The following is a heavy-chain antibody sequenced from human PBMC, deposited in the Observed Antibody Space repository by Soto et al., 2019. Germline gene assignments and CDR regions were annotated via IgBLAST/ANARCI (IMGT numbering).Heavy chain of an antibody. CDR1: GFTFSSYA. Sequence: GGSLRLSCAASGFTFSSYAMHWVRQAPGKGLKKVALISYDGSDKDYADSVKGRFTISRDNSRNTLFLQMNSLRAEDTAVYYCARDYYKYYDSSGYYRSPAYWGQGTLVTVSS. D-gene: IGHD3-22*01. CDR3: ARDYYKYYDSSGYYRSPAY. V-gene: IGHV3-30-3*01. J-gene: IGHJ4*02. CDR2: ISYDGSDK.